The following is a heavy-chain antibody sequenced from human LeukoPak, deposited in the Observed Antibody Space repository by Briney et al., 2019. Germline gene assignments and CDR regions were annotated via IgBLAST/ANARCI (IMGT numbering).Heavy chain of an antibody. D-gene: IGHD2-2*01. Sequence: GGSLRLSCAASGFTFSSYDMHWVRQATGKGLEWVSAIGTAGDTYYPGSVKGRFTISRENAKNSLYLQMNSLRAGDTAVYYCARGGSINTSWFDAFDIWGQGTMVTVSS. J-gene: IGHJ3*02. V-gene: IGHV3-13*01. CDR3: ARGGSINTSWFDAFDI. CDR1: GFTFSSYD. CDR2: IGTAGDT.